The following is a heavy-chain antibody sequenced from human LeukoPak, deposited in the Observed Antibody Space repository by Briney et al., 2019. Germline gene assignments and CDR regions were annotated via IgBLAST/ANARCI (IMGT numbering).Heavy chain of an antibody. D-gene: IGHD2-15*01. Sequence: SETLSLTCAVYGESFSGYYWSWIRQPPGKGLEWIGEINHSGSTNYNPSLKSRVTISVDTSKNQFSLKLSSVTAADTAVYYCARGLLNCSGGSCYPNWFDPWGQGTLVTVSS. CDR1: GESFSGYY. CDR2: INHSGST. J-gene: IGHJ5*02. V-gene: IGHV4-34*01. CDR3: ARGLLNCSGGSCYPNWFDP.